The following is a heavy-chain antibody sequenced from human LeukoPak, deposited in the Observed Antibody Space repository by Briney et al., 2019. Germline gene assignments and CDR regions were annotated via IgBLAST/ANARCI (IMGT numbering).Heavy chain of an antibody. D-gene: IGHD3-10*01. V-gene: IGHV3-23*01. CDR1: GFTLTSYG. CDR3: AKEGRRNFGSGSYYEGNFMDV. J-gene: IGHJ6*03. Sequence: GGSLRLSCPASGFTLTSYGMSWVRQAPGKGLDWVSGISGSAGSTHYADSVKGRFTISRDDSKNTLYLQMNSLRAEDTAVYYCAKEGRRNFGSGSYYEGNFMDVWGKGTTVTVSS. CDR2: ISGSAGST.